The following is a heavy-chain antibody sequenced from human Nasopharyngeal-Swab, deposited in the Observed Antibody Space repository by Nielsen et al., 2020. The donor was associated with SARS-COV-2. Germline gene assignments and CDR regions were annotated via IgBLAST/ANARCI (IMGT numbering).Heavy chain of an antibody. CDR1: GVSISSGSYY. V-gene: IGHV4-61*09. D-gene: IGHD3-9*01. J-gene: IGHJ6*02. Sequence: SETLSLTCSVSGVSISSGSYYWSWIRQPAGKGLEWIGHMYTSGSTNYNPSLKSRVAISIDTSKNQFSLRLSSVTAADTAVYYCAREDRWTLTSFYYALDVWGQGTTVTSP. CDR2: MYTSGST. CDR3: AREDRWTLTSFYYALDV.